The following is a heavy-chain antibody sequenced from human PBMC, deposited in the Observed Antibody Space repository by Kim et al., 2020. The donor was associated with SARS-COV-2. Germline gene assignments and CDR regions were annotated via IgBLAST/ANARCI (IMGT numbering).Heavy chain of an antibody. CDR1: GGSISSSNW. V-gene: IGHV4-4*02. CDR2: IYHSGGT. Sequence: SETLSLTCAVSGGSISSSNWWSWVRQPPGKGLEWIGEIYHSGGTNYNPSLKSRVTISVDKSKNQFSLKLSSVTAADTAVYYCARSGYDYGDSNWFDPWGQGTLVTVSS. CDR3: ARSGYDYGDSNWFDP. D-gene: IGHD4-17*01. J-gene: IGHJ5*02.